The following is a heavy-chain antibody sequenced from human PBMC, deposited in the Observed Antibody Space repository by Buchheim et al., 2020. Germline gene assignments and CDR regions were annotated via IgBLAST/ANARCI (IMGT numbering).Heavy chain of an antibody. D-gene: IGHD3-22*01. J-gene: IGHJ5*02. CDR1: GYTFTSYY. CDR3: ARVVFSYYYDSSGQNWFDP. CDR2: INPSGGST. Sequence: QVQLVQSGAEVKKPGASVKVSCKASGYTFTSYYMHWVRQAPGQGLEWMGIINPSGGSTSYAQKFQGRVTMTRDTSTSTVSMELSSLRSEDTAVYYCARVVFSYYYDSSGQNWFDPWGQGTL. V-gene: IGHV1-46*01.